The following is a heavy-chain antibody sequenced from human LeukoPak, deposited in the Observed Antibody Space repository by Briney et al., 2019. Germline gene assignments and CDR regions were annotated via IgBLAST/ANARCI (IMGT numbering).Heavy chain of an antibody. CDR3: ARERGTANYDDPGLTLHYYYMDV. Sequence: SETLSLTCAVSGGSITSDYWSWLRQSPGKGLEWLGYIYSRGTNYNPSLKSRVTISADTSKNRFSLKLTSVTAADTAVYFCARERGTANYDDPGLTLHYYYMDVWGKGTTVTVSS. CDR1: GGSITSDY. J-gene: IGHJ6*03. D-gene: IGHD4-17*01. V-gene: IGHV4-59*13. CDR2: IYSRGT.